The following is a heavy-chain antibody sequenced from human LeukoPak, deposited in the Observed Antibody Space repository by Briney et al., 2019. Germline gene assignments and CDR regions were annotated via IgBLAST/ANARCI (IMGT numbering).Heavy chain of an antibody. CDR2: IYPGDSDT. Sequence: GASLQISCQGSGSIFTDYWIGWVRQLPGKGLEWMGIIYPGDSDTRYSPSFQRQVTISADKSINTAHLQWSSLKASDTAMYYCARGAAGTTPDYYYFGLDVWGQGTTVRVSS. CDR1: GSIFTDYW. D-gene: IGHD1-7*01. CDR3: ARGAAGTTPDYYYFGLDV. V-gene: IGHV5-51*01. J-gene: IGHJ6*02.